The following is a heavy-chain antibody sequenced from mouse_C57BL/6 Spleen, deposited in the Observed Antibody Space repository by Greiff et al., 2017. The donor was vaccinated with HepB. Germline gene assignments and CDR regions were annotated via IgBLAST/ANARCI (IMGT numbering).Heavy chain of an antibody. D-gene: IGHD2-3*01. V-gene: IGHV1-82*01. Sequence: QVQLQQSGPELVKPGASVKISCKASGYAFSSSWMNWVKQRPGKGLEWIGRIYPGEGDTNYNGKFKGKATLTADKSSSTAYMQLSSLTSEDSAVYFCARRGMAPYWYFDVWGTGTTVTVSS. CDR2: IYPGEGDT. CDR1: GYAFSSSW. CDR3: ARRGMAPYWYFDV. J-gene: IGHJ1*03.